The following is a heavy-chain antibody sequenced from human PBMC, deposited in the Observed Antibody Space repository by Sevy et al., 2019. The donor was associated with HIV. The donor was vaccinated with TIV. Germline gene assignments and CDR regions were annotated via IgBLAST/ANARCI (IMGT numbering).Heavy chain of an antibody. Sequence: GESLKISCKGSGYSFSNYWIGWVRQMPGKGLEWMGIIYPGDSDTRDSPSFQGQVTISADKSINTTYLQWSSLRASDTAMYYCARFSSCTLAYYGMAVWGQGTTVTVSS. CDR2: IYPGDSDT. D-gene: IGHD2-15*01. J-gene: IGHJ6*02. V-gene: IGHV5-51*01. CDR3: ARFSSCTLAYYGMAV. CDR1: GYSFSNYW.